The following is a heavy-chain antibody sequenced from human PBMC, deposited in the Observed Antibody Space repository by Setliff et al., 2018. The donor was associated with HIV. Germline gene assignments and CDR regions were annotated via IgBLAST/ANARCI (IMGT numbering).Heavy chain of an antibody. J-gene: IGHJ1*01. D-gene: IGHD3-10*01. CDR2: VMYGGGS. Sequence: SETLSLTCSVSGGSIRSYYWSWIRQSPGKGLEWIGYVMYGGGSNYNPSLETRVAISVDTSNYHFTLNLTSVTATDTAMCYCARRGRYYGPQTQWGRGTLV. CDR3: ARRGRYYGPQTQ. CDR1: GGSIRSYY. V-gene: IGHV4-59*12.